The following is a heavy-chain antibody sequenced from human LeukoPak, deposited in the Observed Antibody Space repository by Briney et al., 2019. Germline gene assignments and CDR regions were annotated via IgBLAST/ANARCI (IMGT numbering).Heavy chain of an antibody. CDR2: ISAYNGNT. D-gene: IGHD6-13*01. V-gene: IGHV1-18*01. CDR3: ARGPFGIAAAEADAFDI. Sequence: ASVKVSCKASGYTFTSYGISWVRQAPGQGLEWMGWISAYNGNTNYAQKLQGRVTMTTDTSTSTAYMELRSLRSDDTAVYYCARGPFGIAAAEADAFDIWGQGTMVTVSS. CDR1: GYTFTSYG. J-gene: IGHJ3*02.